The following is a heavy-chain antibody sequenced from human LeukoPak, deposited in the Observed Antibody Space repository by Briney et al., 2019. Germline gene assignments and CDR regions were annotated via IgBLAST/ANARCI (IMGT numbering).Heavy chain of an antibody. CDR3: AKEADFTFDY. J-gene: IGHJ4*02. CDR1: GFTFSSYG. V-gene: IGHV3-30*18. CDR2: ISYDGSNK. Sequence: PGRSLRLSCAASGFTFSSYGMHWVRQAPGKGLEWVAVISYDGSNKYYADSVKGRFTISRDNSKNTLYLQMNSLRAEDTAAYYRAKEADFTFDYWGQGTLVTVSS. D-gene: IGHD3-3*01.